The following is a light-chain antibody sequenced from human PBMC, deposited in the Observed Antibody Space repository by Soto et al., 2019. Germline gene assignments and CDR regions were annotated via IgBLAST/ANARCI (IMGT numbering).Light chain of an antibody. V-gene: IGLV1-40*01. J-gene: IGLJ3*02. CDR3: QSYDSSLIWV. CDR2: GTS. CDR1: SSNIGAGYD. Sequence: QSVLTQPPSVSGAPGQRVTISCTGSSSNIGAGYDVHWYQQLPGTAPKLLIYGTSNRPSGVPDRFSGSKSGTSASLAITGLQAEDEADYYCQSYDSSLIWVFGGGTKLTVL.